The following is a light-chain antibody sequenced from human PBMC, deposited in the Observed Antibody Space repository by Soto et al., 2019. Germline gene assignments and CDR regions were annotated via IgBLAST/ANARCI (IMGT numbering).Light chain of an antibody. CDR2: AAS. CDR1: QSIDSK. Sequence: IVMTQSPATLSVSPGERATLSCRAGQSIDSKLAWYQQRPGQAPRLLIYAASTRATGIPARFSGSGSGTEFTLTISGLQSVDFAVYYCQQYDRWPVTFGGGTKVDIK. V-gene: IGKV3-15*01. J-gene: IGKJ4*01. CDR3: QQYDRWPVT.